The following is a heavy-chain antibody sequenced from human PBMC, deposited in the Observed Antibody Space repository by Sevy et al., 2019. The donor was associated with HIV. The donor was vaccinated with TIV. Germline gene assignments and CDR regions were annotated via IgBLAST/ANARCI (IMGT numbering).Heavy chain of an antibody. CDR2: FSFGCGRI. Sequence: GGYLRLSCAASGFTFAKYSMSWVRQAPGKGLEWVSTFSFGCGRINYADSVKGRFTISRDDSKNTLFLRMNSLRAEDTATYFCAREGCTQPHDYWGQGTLVTVSS. J-gene: IGHJ4*02. D-gene: IGHD2-8*01. CDR1: GFTFAKYS. CDR3: AREGCTQPHDY. V-gene: IGHV3-23*01.